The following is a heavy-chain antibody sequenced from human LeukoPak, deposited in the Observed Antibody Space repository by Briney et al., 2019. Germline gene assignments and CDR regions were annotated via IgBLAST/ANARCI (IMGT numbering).Heavy chain of an antibody. CDR3: ASEGGYFNY. Sequence: PSETLSLTCAVYGGSFSDYYWSWIRQPPGKGLEWIGEINHSGSTNYNPSLKSRVTISVDTSKNQFSLKLSSVTAADTAVYYCASEGGYFNYWGQGTLVTVSS. D-gene: IGHD3-22*01. CDR1: GGSFSDYY. CDR2: INHSGST. V-gene: IGHV4-34*01. J-gene: IGHJ4*02.